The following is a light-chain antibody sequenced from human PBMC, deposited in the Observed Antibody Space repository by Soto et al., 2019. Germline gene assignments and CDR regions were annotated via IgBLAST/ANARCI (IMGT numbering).Light chain of an antibody. J-gene: IGKJ5*01. V-gene: IGKV3-20*01. CDR2: GAS. CDR1: QSVTNRS. CDR3: QQYGSTSST. Sequence: DIVLTQSPGTLSLSPGSRSTLACTASQSVTNRSLAWYRQKPGQAPRLLIFGASIRDTGIPDRFSGSGSGTDFTLTISRLENEDFAVYYCQQYGSTSSTFGQGTRLEIK.